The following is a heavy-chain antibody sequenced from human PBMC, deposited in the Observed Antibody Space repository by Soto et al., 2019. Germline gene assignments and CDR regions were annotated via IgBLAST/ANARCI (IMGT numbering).Heavy chain of an antibody. J-gene: IGHJ6*02. CDR2: ISSSSSYT. D-gene: IGHD6-13*01. V-gene: IGHV3-11*05. CDR1: GFTFSDYY. Sequence: GGSLRLSCVASGFTFSDYYMSWIRQAPGKGLERISYISSSSSYTNYADSLKGRFTISRDNAKNSLYLQMNSLRADDTAVYYCARDSKIAAARQETPYGLDVWGRGTTVTVS. CDR3: ARDSKIAAARQETPYGLDV.